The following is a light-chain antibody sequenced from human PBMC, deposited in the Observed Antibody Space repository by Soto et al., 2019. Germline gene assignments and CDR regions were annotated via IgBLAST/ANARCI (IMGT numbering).Light chain of an antibody. Sequence: EIVLTQSPGTLSLSPGERATLSCRASQSVSTSYLAWSQQKPGQAPGLLIYGASSRATGIPDRFSGSGSGTDFTLTISRLEPEDFAVYYCQQYGSSPRTFGQGTKVEIK. J-gene: IGKJ1*01. V-gene: IGKV3-20*01. CDR3: QQYGSSPRT. CDR2: GAS. CDR1: QSVSTSY.